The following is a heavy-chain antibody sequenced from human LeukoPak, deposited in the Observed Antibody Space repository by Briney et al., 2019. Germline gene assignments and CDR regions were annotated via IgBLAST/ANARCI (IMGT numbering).Heavy chain of an antibody. Sequence: SETLSLTCTVSGGSISSYYWSWIRQPAGKGLEWIGRIYTSGSTNYNPSLKSRVTMSVDTSKSQFSLRLTSVTAADTAVYYCARIGSSSCPDCNYWGQGTLVTVSS. CDR2: IYTSGST. D-gene: IGHD6-13*01. CDR1: GGSISSYY. CDR3: ARIGSSSCPDCNY. V-gene: IGHV4-4*07. J-gene: IGHJ4*02.